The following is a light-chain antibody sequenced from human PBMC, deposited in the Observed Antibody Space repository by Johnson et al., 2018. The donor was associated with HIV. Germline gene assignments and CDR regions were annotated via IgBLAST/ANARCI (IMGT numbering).Light chain of an antibody. CDR3: GAWDSSLNAYV. Sequence: QSVLSQPPSVSAAPGQKVTISCSGSNSNIGSNYVSWYQQLPGTAPKLLIYENTKRPSGIPDRFFGSKSGTSATLDITGLQTGDEGDYYCGAWDSSLNAYVFGAGTKVTVL. CDR2: ENT. CDR1: NSNIGSNY. J-gene: IGLJ1*01. V-gene: IGLV1-51*02.